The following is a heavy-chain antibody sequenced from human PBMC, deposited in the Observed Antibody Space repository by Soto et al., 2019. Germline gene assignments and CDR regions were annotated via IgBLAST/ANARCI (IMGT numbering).Heavy chain of an antibody. CDR1: GYTFTGYY. CDR3: ARGPWNYFDY. Sequence: ASVKVSCKASGYTFTGYYMHWVRQAPGQGLEWMGWINPNSGGTNYAQKFQGWVITTRDTSISTAYMELSRLRSDDTAVYYCARGPWNYFDYWGQGTLVTVSS. J-gene: IGHJ4*02. V-gene: IGHV1-2*04. CDR2: INPNSGGT. D-gene: IGHD1-1*01.